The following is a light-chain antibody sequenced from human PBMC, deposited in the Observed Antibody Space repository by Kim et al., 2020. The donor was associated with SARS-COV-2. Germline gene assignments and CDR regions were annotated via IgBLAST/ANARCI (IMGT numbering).Light chain of an antibody. J-gene: IGLJ3*02. CDR2: STT. CDR1: TGAVTSGYY. Sequence: GTVNLTCASSTGAVTSGYYPNWFQQKPGQAPRALIYSTTNKHSWTPARFSGSLLGGKAALTLSGVQPEDEADYYCLLHCGGTQFWVFGGGTQLTVL. V-gene: IGLV7-43*01. CDR3: LLHCGGTQFWV.